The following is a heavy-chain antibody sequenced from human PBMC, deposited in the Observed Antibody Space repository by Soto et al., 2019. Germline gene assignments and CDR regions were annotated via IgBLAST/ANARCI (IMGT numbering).Heavy chain of an antibody. Sequence: GGSLRLSCSASGFTFSSYAMHWVRQAPGKGLEYISAIDKNGGTTYYADSVKGRFTISRDNSKNTLSLQMSSLRPEDTAVYYCVCSFFYNHDMDVWGQGTTVTVSS. V-gene: IGHV3-64D*06. J-gene: IGHJ6*02. CDR2: IDKNGGTT. CDR3: VCSFFYNHDMDV. CDR1: GFTFSSYA.